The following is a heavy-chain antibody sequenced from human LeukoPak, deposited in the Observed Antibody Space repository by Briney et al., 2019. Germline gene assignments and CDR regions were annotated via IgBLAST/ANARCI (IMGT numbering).Heavy chain of an antibody. CDR2: IIPIFGTA. J-gene: IGHJ4*02. CDR1: GCTFSSYG. D-gene: IGHD3-22*01. Sequence: SVKVSCKASGCTFSSYGISWVRQAPGQGLEWMGGIIPIFGTANYAQKLQGRVTITADGSTSTAYMELSSLRSEDTAVYYCASGGHITMIAYPAYYFDYWGQGTLVTVPS. V-gene: IGHV1-69*13. CDR3: ASGGHITMIAYPAYYFDY.